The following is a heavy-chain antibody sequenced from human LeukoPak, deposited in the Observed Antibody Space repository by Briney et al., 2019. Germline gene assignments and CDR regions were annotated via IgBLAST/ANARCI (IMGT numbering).Heavy chain of an antibody. V-gene: IGHV1-2*04. CDR2: INPNSGGT. CDR1: GYTFTGYY. Sequence: ASVKVSCKASGYTFTGYYMHWVRQAPGQGLEWMGWINPNSGGTNYAQKFQGWVTMTRDTSISTAYMELSRLRSDDTAVYYCAREWSGDIVVVPAAADFAAFDIWGQGTMVTVSS. CDR3: AREWSGDIVVVPAAADFAAFDI. D-gene: IGHD2-2*01. J-gene: IGHJ3*02.